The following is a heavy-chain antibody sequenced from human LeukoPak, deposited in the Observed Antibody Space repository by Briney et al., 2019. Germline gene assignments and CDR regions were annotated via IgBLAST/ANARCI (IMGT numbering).Heavy chain of an antibody. CDR3: ARLRGEGDYYYYCYYMDV. J-gene: IGHJ6*03. Sequence: GSLRLSCAASGFTFSSYWMIWVRQPPGKGLEWIGEINHSGSTNYNPSLKSRVTISVDTSKNQFSLKLSSVTAADTAVYYCARLRGEGDYYYYCYYMDVWGKGTTVTVSS. CDR2: INHSGST. D-gene: IGHD2-21*01. V-gene: IGHV4-34*01. CDR1: GFTFSSYW.